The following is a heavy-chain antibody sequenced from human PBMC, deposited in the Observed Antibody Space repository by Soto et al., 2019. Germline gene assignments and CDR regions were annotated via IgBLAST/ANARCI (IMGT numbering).Heavy chain of an antibody. D-gene: IGHD1-7*01. J-gene: IGHJ6*02. Sequence: PGGSLRLSCAASGLTFRSYGMHWARQAPGKGLEWVALIAYDGYKEYYADSVKGRFTISRDNSKNTLFLQMNSLRAEDTAVYYCAKDMHNWNYGVVGFFYGMDVWGQGTTVTV. CDR3: AKDMHNWNYGVVGFFYGMDV. CDR2: IAYDGYKE. CDR1: GLTFRSYG. V-gene: IGHV3-30*18.